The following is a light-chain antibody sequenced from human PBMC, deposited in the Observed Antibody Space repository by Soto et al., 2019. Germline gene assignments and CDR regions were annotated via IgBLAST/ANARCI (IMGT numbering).Light chain of an antibody. Sequence: EIVLTQSPGTLSLSPGERATLSCRASQSISSSYLAWYQQKPGQAPRLLIYGASSRATGIPDRFSGSGSGTDFTLTISRLEPEDFAVYYCQQYSTSHRAFGQGTKVDI. V-gene: IGKV3-20*01. CDR3: QQYSTSHRA. J-gene: IGKJ1*01. CDR2: GAS. CDR1: QSISSSY.